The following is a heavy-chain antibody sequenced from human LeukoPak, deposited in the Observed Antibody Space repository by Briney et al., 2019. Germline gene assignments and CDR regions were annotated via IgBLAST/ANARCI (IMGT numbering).Heavy chain of an antibody. J-gene: IGHJ4*02. CDR3: ARDPIPYSSSWYGDY. Sequence: PGGSLRLSCAASGFTFSSYAMHWVRQAPGKGLEWVVVISYDGSNKYYADSVKGRFTISRDNSKNTLYLQMNSLRAEDTAVYYCARDPIPYSSSWYGDYWGQGTLVTVSS. CDR2: ISYDGSNK. V-gene: IGHV3-30-3*01. CDR1: GFTFSSYA. D-gene: IGHD6-13*01.